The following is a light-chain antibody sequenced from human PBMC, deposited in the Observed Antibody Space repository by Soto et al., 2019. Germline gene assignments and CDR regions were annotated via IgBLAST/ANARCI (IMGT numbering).Light chain of an antibody. V-gene: IGKV3-20*01. CDR2: GAS. J-gene: IGKJ1*01. CDR1: QSVGGTF. CDR3: QQYGGSPRT. Sequence: EILLSQSLDTLSLSPEEWGTLAHSASQSVGGTFLAWYQQKGGQAPRPLIHGASNRATGIPDRFSGSGSGTDFTLTISRLEPEDFAVYYCQQYGGSPRTFGQGTKVDIK.